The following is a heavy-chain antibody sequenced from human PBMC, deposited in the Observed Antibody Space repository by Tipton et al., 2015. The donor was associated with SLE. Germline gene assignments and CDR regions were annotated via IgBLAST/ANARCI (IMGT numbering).Heavy chain of an antibody. CDR3: AKDRFYDSGGYFFFDY. CDR2: ITSGGVT. CDR1: GFTFSDYA. Sequence: SLRLSCTASGFTFSDYAMNWVRQAPGKGLEWVSVITSGGVTYYSDSVKGRFIISRDDSKTTMYLQMNRLRPEDTAAYYCAKDRFYDSGGYFFFDYWGPGTQVTVSS. V-gene: IGHV3-23*03. J-gene: IGHJ4*02. D-gene: IGHD3-22*01.